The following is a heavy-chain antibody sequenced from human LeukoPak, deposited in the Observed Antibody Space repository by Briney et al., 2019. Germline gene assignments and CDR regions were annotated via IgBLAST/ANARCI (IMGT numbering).Heavy chain of an antibody. V-gene: IGHV3-53*01. D-gene: IGHD1-26*01. CDR2: IYSGGDT. CDR1: GFTVSNNY. Sequence: GGSLRLSCAASGFTVSNNYMTWVRQAPGKGLEWVSVIYSGGDTYYAGSVKGRFTISRDNSKSTLYLQMNSLRAEDTAVYYCARDKLHTGREGDFNYWGQGTLVTVSS. CDR3: ARDKLHTGREGDFNY. J-gene: IGHJ4*02.